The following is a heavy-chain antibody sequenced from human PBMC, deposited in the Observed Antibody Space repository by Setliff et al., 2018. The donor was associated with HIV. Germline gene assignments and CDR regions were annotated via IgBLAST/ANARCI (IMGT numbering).Heavy chain of an antibody. J-gene: IGHJ3*02. D-gene: IGHD2-21*02. Sequence: PSETLSLTCAVSGYSISSGYYWGIFRQPPGKGLEWIGCVYYTGSTYYSPSLKSRVSISIDPSKNQFSLRLTSVTAADTAVYYCARGPTVTARRERTFDIWGRGTLVTVSS. CDR1: GYSISSGYY. CDR2: VYYTGST. CDR3: ARGPTVTARRERTFDI. V-gene: IGHV4-38-2*01.